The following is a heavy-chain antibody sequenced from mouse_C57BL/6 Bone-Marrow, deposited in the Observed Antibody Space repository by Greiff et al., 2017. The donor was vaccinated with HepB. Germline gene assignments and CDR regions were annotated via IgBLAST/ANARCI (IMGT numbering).Heavy chain of an antibody. CDR1: GYTFTSYG. CDR2: IYPRSGNT. J-gene: IGHJ3*01. V-gene: IGHV1-81*01. Sequence: QVQLKQSGAELARPGASVKLSCKASGYTFTSYGISWVKQRTGQGLEWIGEIYPRSGNTYSNEKFKGKATLTADKSSSTAYMELRSLTSEDSAVYFCARGRWGLLWGQGTLVTVSA. D-gene: IGHD1-1*01. CDR3: ARGRWGLL.